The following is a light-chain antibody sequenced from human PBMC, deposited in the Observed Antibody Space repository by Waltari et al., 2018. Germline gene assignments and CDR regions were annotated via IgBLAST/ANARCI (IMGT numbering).Light chain of an antibody. Sequence: VILTQSPAILSLSPGERATLSCRASLSFSTYLAWYQQKPGRAPRLHIYGSSSRATGIPDRFSGSGSGTEFTLTISSLEPEDFAVYYCQKYSSSPYIFGQGTKVEIK. V-gene: IGKV3-20*01. J-gene: IGKJ2*01. CDR3: QKYSSSPYI. CDR2: GSS. CDR1: LSFSTY.